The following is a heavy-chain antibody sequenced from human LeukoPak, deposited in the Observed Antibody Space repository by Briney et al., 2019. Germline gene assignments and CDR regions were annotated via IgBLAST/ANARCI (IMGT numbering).Heavy chain of an antibody. CDR3: AREVYSSGWSSFDY. CDR1: GFTVSNYW. J-gene: IGHJ4*02. Sequence: PGGSLRLSCAASGFTVSNYWMHWVRQAPGKGLVWVSRINGDGISTGYADSVKGRFTVSRDNAKKTLYLQMNSLRAEDTAVYYCAREVYSSGWSSFDYWGQGTLVTVSS. CDR2: INGDGIST. V-gene: IGHV3-74*01. D-gene: IGHD6-19*01.